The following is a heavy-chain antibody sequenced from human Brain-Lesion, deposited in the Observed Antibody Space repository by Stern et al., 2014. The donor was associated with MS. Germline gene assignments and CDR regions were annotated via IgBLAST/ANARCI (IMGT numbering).Heavy chain of an antibody. CDR1: GDSITRGGYY. Sequence: QLQLQESGPGLVKPSQTLSLTCTVSGDSITRGGYYWSWIRQHPGRGLEWIGYIYSSGATFYNPSLKSRVTISLDTSQNQFSLRLSSVTAADTAIYYCARDWSGTSIHLAPAYGGHIRFDPWGQGILVTVSS. V-gene: IGHV4-31*03. J-gene: IGHJ5*02. D-gene: IGHD5-18*01. CDR2: IYSSGAT. CDR3: ARDWSGTSIHLAPAYGGHIRFDP.